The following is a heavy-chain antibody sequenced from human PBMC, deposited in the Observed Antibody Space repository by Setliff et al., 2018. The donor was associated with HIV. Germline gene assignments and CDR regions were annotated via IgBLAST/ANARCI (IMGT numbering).Heavy chain of an antibody. V-gene: IGHV1-18*01. CDR2: IGPYNGRT. J-gene: IGHJ6*02. D-gene: IGHD3-10*01. CDR3: ARDSPPQLQDYYYGMDV. CDR1: GYMFIAYG. Sequence: ASVKVSCKTSGYMFIAYGMSWVRRAPGQGLEWMGWIGPYNGRTEYAQEFQGRVSLTIDTSASTAYMELRSLRSEDTAVYYCARDSPPQLQDYYYGMDVWGQGTTVTVSS.